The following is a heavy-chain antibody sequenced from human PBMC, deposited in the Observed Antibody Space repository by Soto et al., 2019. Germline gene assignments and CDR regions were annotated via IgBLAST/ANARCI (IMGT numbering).Heavy chain of an antibody. CDR2: ILVGGST. D-gene: IGHD2-8*02. Sequence: GGSLRLSCAASGFTFGTYAMSWVRQAPGKGLEWVSTILVGGSTHYPDSVKGRFTISRDNSKNTVLLQMNSLTAGDTAVYYCAKATATGGGAFDICGQGTVVTVSS. CDR3: AKATATGGGAFDI. V-gene: IGHV3-23*01. CDR1: GFTFGTYA. J-gene: IGHJ3*02.